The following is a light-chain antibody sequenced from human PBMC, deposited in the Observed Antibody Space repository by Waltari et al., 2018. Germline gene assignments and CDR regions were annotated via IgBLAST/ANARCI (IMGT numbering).Light chain of an antibody. CDR3: QTGGHGTWV. Sequence: QLVLTQSPSASASLGASVELTCTLSSGHTSNVIAWHQQQPEKGPRYLMKVYSDGSHSKGDEIPVRFSGSSSGAERYLTISSVQSGDEADYYCQTGGHGTWVFGGGTKLTVL. CDR2: VYSDGSH. CDR1: SGHTSNV. J-gene: IGLJ3*02. V-gene: IGLV4-69*01.